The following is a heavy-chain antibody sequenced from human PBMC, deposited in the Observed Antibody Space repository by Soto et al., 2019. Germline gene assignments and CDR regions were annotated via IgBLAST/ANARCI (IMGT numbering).Heavy chain of an antibody. CDR1: GFSLSTSGVG. V-gene: IGHV2-5*02. CDR2: IYWDDDK. Sequence: QITLKESGPTLVKPTQTLTLTCTFSGFSLSTSGVGVGWIRQPPGKALEWLALIYWDDDKRYSPSLKSRLTITKDTSKNQVVLTIPNMDPVDTATYYCAHRQTAQYYCDYWGQGTLVTVSS. D-gene: IGHD5-18*01. J-gene: IGHJ4*02. CDR3: AHRQTAQYYCDY.